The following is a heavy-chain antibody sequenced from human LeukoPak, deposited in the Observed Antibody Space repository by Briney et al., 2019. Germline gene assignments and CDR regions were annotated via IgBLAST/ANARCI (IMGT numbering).Heavy chain of an antibody. CDR3: ARWQHGPRYFDY. V-gene: IGHV6-1*01. J-gene: IGHJ4*02. CDR1: GASVSTNSAA. Sequence: SQTLSLTCAISGASVSTNSAAWNWMRQSPSRGLEWLGRTYFLSRWYNEYATSVQGRITINPDTSRNHFSLQLNSVSPEDTAVYYCARWQHGPRYFDYWGQGTLVSVSS. D-gene: IGHD5-24*01. CDR2: TYFLSRWYN.